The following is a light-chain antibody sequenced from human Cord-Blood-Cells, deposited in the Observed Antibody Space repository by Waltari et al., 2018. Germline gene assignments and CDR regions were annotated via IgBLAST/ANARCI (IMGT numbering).Light chain of an antibody. CDR1: RRHVGGYNY. J-gene: IGLJ3*02. CDR2: DVS. CDR3: SSYTSSSTLEV. Sequence: QSALTQPAPVSGSPGQSITIPCTGTRRHVGGYNYVSWYQQHPGKAPKLMIYDVSNRPSGVSNRFSGSKSGNTASLTISGLQAEDEADYYCSSYTSSSTLEVFGGGTKLTVL. V-gene: IGLV2-14*01.